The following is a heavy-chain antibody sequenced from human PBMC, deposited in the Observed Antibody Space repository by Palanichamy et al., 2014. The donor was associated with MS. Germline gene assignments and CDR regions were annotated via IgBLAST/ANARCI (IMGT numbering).Heavy chain of an antibody. J-gene: IGHJ4*02. CDR3: ARAGYSSGWYRN. CDR2: IYSGGST. CDR1: GFTVSSNY. Sequence: EVQLVESGGGLVQPGGSLRLSCAASGFTVSSNYMSWVRQAPGKGWSGVSVIYSGGSTYYADSVKGRFTISRDNSKNTLYLQMNSLRAEDTAVYYCARAGYSSGWYRNWGQGTLVTVSS. D-gene: IGHD6-19*01. V-gene: IGHV3-66*01.